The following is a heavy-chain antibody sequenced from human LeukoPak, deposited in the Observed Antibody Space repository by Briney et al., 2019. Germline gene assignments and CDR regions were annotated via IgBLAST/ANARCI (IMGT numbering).Heavy chain of an antibody. J-gene: IGHJ4*02. CDR1: GGTISNYY. V-gene: IGHV4-59*08. D-gene: IGHD1-26*01. Sequence: PSETLSLTCTVSGGTISNYYWNWIRQPPGKGLEWIGHISYSGSTNYNPSLKSRVTISVDTSKNQFSLRLSSVTAADTAVYYCARTSASGATYFDYWGQGILVTVSS. CDR2: ISYSGST. CDR3: ARTSASGATYFDY.